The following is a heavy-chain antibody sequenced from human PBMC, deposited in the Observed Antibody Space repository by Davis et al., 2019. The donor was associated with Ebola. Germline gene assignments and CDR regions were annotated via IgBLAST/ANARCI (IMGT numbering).Heavy chain of an antibody. V-gene: IGHV3-48*01. J-gene: IGHJ6*04. CDR3: ARSDYYYGMDV. CDR2: ISSSSSSI. Sequence: GESLKISCAASGFTFSSYSMNWVRQAPGKGLEWVSYISSSSSSIYYADSVKGRFTISRDNSKNTLYLQMNSLRAEDTAVYYSARSDYYYGMDVWGKGTTVTVSS. CDR1: GFTFSSYS. D-gene: IGHD6-6*01.